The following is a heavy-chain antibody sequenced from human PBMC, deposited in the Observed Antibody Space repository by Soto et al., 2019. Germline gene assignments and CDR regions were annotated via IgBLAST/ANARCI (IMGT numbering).Heavy chain of an antibody. V-gene: IGHV1-24*01. J-gene: IGHJ6*02. D-gene: IGHD3-3*01. CDR3: ATSITIFGVDYYYGMDV. CDR2: FDPEDGET. CDR1: GYTLTELS. Sequence: GASVKFSCKVSGYTLTELSMHWVRQAPGKGLEWMGGFDPEDGETIYAQKFQGRVTMTEDTSTDTAYMGLSSLRSEDTAVYYCATSITIFGVDYYYGMDVWGQGTTVTVSS.